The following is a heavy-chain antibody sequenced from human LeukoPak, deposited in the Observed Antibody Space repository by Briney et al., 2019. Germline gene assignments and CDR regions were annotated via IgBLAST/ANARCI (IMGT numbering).Heavy chain of an antibody. V-gene: IGHV3-30-3*01. CDR3: AKGPYGPGAFDI. CDR2: ISYDGSNK. Sequence: PGGSLRLSCAASGFTFSSYAIHWVRQAPGKGLEWVAVISYDGSNKYYADSVKGRFTISRDNSKNTLYLQMNSLRAEDTAVYCCAKGPYGPGAFDIWGQGTMVTVSS. J-gene: IGHJ3*02. CDR1: GFTFSSYA. D-gene: IGHD3-10*01.